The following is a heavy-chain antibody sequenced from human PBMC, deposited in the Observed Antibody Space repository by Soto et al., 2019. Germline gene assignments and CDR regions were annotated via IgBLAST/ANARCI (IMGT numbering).Heavy chain of an antibody. CDR1: GYSFTSYW. CDR3: ARQEAGSVAHDAFYI. V-gene: IGHV5-51*01. CDR2: IYPGDSDT. J-gene: IGHJ3*02. Sequence: PGESLKISCKGSGYSFTSYWIGWVRQMPGKGLEWMGIIYPGDSDTRYSPSFQGQVTISADKSISTAYLQWSSLKASDTAMYYCARQEAGSVAHDAFYIWGQGTMVPVSS.